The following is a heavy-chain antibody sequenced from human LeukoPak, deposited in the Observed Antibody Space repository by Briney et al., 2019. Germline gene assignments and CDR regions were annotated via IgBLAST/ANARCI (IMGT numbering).Heavy chain of an antibody. J-gene: IGHJ2*01. V-gene: IGHV4-59*01. CDR2: VYSNGNT. CDR1: GRYNYNNY. CDR3: ASGTFDGPLYGTYWYFHF. Sequence: SETLSLTYTVSGRYNYNNYWTWIRQPPGKGLEWIGYVYSNGNTNYSPSLKSRVTMSIETSRSQFSLTVTSVTAADTAVYYCASGTFDGPLYGTYWYFHFWGRGTLVTVSS. D-gene: IGHD1-14*01.